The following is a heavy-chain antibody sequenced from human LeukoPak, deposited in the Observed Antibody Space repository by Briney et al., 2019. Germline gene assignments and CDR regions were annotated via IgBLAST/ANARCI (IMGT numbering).Heavy chain of an antibody. CDR2: ISGSGGST. CDR1: GFTLSSYA. CDR3: AKASLTTVTPEMDFDY. Sequence: GGSLRLSCTASGFTLSSYAMSWVRQAPGKGLEWVSAISGSGGSTYYADSVKGRFTISRDNSKNTLYLQMNSLRAEDTAVYYCAKASLTTVTPEMDFDYWGQGTLVTVSS. J-gene: IGHJ4*02. D-gene: IGHD4-11*01. V-gene: IGHV3-23*01.